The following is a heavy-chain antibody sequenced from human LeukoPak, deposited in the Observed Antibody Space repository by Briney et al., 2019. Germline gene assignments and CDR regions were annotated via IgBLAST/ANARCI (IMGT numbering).Heavy chain of an antibody. CDR2: ISSSSSYI. CDR1: GFTFSSYS. D-gene: IGHD3-10*01. J-gene: IGHJ3*02. CDR3: ARGRVTYYYTPDAFDI. V-gene: IGHV3-21*01. Sequence: GGSLRLSCAASGFTFSSYSMNWVRQAPGKGLEWVSSISSSSSYIYYADSVKGRFTISRDNAKNSLYLQMNSLRAEDTAVYYCARGRVTYYYTPDAFDIWGQGTMVTVSS.